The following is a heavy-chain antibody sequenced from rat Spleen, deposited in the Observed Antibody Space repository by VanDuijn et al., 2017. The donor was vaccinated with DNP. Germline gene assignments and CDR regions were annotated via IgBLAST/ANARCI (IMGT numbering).Heavy chain of an antibody. D-gene: IGHD1-4*01. CDR2: ISPSGGST. CDR1: GLTFSNYG. V-gene: IGHV5-19*01. J-gene: IGHJ2*01. CDR3: ATPLYPGISCLDY. Sequence: VESGGGLVQPGRSLKLSCAASGLTFSNYGLHWIRQAPTKGLEWVASISPSGGSTYYRDSVKGRFTISRDNAKSILYLQMDSLRSEDTATSYCATPLYPGISCLDYWGQGFMVTVSS.